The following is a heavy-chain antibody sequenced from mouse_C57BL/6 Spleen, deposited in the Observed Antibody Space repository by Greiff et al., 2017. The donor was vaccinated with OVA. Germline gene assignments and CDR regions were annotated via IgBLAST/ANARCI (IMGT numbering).Heavy chain of an antibody. V-gene: IGHV5-17*01. J-gene: IGHJ4*01. CDR2: ISSGSSTI. CDR1: GFTFSDYG. CDR3: ARNHYYGSIFYAMDY. D-gene: IGHD1-1*01. Sequence: EVQVVESGGGLVKPGGSLKLSCAAFGFTFSDYGMHWVRQAPEKGLEWVAYISSGSSTIYYADTVKGRFTISSDNAKNTLFLQMTRLRSEDTAMYYCARNHYYGSIFYAMDYWGQGTSVTVSS.